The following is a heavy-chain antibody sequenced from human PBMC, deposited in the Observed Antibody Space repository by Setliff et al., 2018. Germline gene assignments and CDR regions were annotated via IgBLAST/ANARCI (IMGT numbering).Heavy chain of an antibody. D-gene: IGHD6-19*01. Sequence: SVKVSCKASGGTFSNIGISWVRQAPGQGLEWMGGIIPLFGTTNYAQEFQGRFTISRDNAKNSLYLQMNSLRVEDTAVYYCARDSGLATDYWGQGTLVTVSS. V-gene: IGHV1-69*05. CDR3: ARDSGLATDY. CDR2: IIPLFGTT. J-gene: IGHJ4*02. CDR1: GGTFSNIG.